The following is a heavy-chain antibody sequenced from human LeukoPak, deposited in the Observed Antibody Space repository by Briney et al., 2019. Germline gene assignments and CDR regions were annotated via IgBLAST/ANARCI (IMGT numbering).Heavy chain of an antibody. J-gene: IGHJ5*02. CDR2: INSDGSST. CDR3: ARGAHVVVVAANPRNYFDP. Sequence: GGSLRLSCAASGFTLSSCWMHWVRQAPGKGLVWVARINSDGSSTRYADSVKGRFTISSDNAKNTVFLQMNSLRAEDTAAYYCARGAHVVVVAANPRNYFDPWGQGTLVTVSS. V-gene: IGHV3-74*01. D-gene: IGHD2-15*01. CDR1: GFTLSSCW.